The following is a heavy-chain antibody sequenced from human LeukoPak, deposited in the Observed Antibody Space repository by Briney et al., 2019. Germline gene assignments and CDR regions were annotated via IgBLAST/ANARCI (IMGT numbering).Heavy chain of an antibody. CDR2: ISYDGSNK. V-gene: IGHV3-30*18. CDR1: GFTFSSYG. CDR3: AKGLYFDY. J-gene: IGHJ4*02. Sequence: GGSLRLSCAASGFTFSSYGMHWVRQALGKGLEWVAVISYDGSNKYYADSVKGRFTISRDNSKNTLYLQMNSLRAEDTAVYYCAKGLYFDYWGQGTLVTVSS.